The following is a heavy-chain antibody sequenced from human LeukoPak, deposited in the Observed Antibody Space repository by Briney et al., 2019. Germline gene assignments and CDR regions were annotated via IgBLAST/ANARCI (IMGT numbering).Heavy chain of an antibody. D-gene: IGHD6-19*01. CDR2: ISSSSSTI. CDR1: GFTFSSYS. CDR3: ARDQAGYSSGWYNS. J-gene: IGHJ5*01. V-gene: IGHV3-48*01. Sequence: GGSLRLSCAASGFTFSSYSMNWVRQAPGKGLEWVSYISSSSSTIYYADSVKGRFTISRDNAKNSLYLQMNSLRAEDTAVYYCARDQAGYSSGWYNSWGQGTLVTVSS.